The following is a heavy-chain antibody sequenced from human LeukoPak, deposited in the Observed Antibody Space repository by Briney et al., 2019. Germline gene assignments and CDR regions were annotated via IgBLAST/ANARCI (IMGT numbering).Heavy chain of an antibody. CDR1: GYTFTGYY. CDR2: INPNSGGT. V-gene: IGHV1-2*04. Sequence: GASVKVSCKASGYTFTGYYMHWVRQAPGQGLEWMGWINPNSGGTNYAQKFQGWVTMTRDTSISTAYMELSRLRSDDTAVYYCARATQSSGIVAVPADEGWFDPWGQGTLVTVSS. CDR3: ARATQSSGIVAVPADEGWFDP. J-gene: IGHJ5*02. D-gene: IGHD2-2*01.